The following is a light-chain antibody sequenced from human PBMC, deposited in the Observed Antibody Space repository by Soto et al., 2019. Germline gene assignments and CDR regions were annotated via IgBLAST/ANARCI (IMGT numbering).Light chain of an antibody. CDR1: QSVSSH. V-gene: IGKV3-11*01. CDR3: QQRSNWLG. J-gene: IGKJ5*01. Sequence: EIVLTQSPATLSLSPGERAPLSCRASQSVSSHLGWYQQKPGQAPRLLIYDASNRATGIPARFSGSGSGTDFTLTISSLEPEDFAVYYCQQRSNWLGFGQGTRLEI. CDR2: DAS.